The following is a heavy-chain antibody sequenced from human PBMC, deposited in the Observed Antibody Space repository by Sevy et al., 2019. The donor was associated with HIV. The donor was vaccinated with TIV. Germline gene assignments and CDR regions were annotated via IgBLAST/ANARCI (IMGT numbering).Heavy chain of an antibody. Sequence: SETLSLTCAVYGGSFSGYYWSWIRQPPGKGLEWIGEINHSGSTHYNPSLKSRVTISVDTSKNQFSLKLSSVTAADTAVYYCARGLGRAARPSPFDYWGQGTLVIVSS. CDR2: INHSGST. V-gene: IGHV4-34*01. CDR3: ARGLGRAARPSPFDY. J-gene: IGHJ4*02. CDR1: GGSFSGYY. D-gene: IGHD6-6*01.